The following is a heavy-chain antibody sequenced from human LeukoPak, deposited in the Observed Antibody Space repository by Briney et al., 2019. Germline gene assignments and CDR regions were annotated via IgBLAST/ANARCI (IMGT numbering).Heavy chain of an antibody. V-gene: IGHV4-4*02. CDR3: AGRGSSSGTFDV. CDR1: GDSISSSNW. CDR2: IYHTGST. J-gene: IGHJ3*01. D-gene: IGHD2-2*01. Sequence: MPSETLSLTCAVSGDSISSSNWWSWVRQPPGKGLEWIGEIYHTGSTNYNPSLKIRVTISVDKSENQFSLKLSSVTAADTALYYCAGRGSSSGTFDVWGPGTFVTVSS.